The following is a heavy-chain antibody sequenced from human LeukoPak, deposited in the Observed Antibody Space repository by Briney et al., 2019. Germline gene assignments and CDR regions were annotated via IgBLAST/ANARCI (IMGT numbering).Heavy chain of an antibody. V-gene: IGHV1-18*01. J-gene: IGHJ4*02. D-gene: IGHD6-6*01. Sequence: ASVKVSCKASGYTFTSYGISWVRQAPGQGLEWMGWISAYNGNTNYAQKLQGRVTMTTDTSTSTAYMELRSLRSDDTAVYYCARDRGEYSSSSLYCFVYWGQGTLVTVSS. CDR2: ISAYNGNT. CDR3: ARDRGEYSSSSLYCFVY. CDR1: GYTFTSYG.